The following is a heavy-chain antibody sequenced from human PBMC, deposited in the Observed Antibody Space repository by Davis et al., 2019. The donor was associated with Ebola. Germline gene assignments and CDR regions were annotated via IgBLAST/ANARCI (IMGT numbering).Heavy chain of an antibody. V-gene: IGHV3-30-3*01. J-gene: IGHJ5*02. CDR2: ISYDGSNK. D-gene: IGHD2-2*01. CDR3: ARDHITEDIVVVPDDMPHWFDP. CDR1: GFTFSSYA. Sequence: PGGSLRLSCAASGFTFSSYAMHWVRQAPGKGLEWVAVISYDGSNKYYADSVKGQFTISRDNAKNSLYLQMNSLRAEDTAVYYCARDHITEDIVVVPDDMPHWFDPWGQGTLVTVSS.